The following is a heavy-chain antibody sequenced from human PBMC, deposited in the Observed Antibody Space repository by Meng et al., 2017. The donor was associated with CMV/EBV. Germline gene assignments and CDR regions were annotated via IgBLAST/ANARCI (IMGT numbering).Heavy chain of an antibody. CDR2: VNHSGST. CDR3: ARRVRASPYYYDSSGYYPH. V-gene: IGHV4-34*01. D-gene: IGHD3-22*01. CDR1: GGSFRGYY. J-gene: IGHJ4*02. Sequence: GSLRLSCAVYGGSFRGYYWSWSRQPPGKGPEWIGEVNHSGSTNYNPSLKSRVTISVDTSKNQFSLKLSSVTAADTAVYYCARRVRASPYYYDSSGYYPHWGQGTLVTVSS.